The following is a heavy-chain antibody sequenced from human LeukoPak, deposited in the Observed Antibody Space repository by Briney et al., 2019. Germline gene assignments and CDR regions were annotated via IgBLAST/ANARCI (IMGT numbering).Heavy chain of an antibody. V-gene: IGHV3-74*01. CDR1: GFTFSSYW. Sequence: GGSLRLSCATSGFTFSSYWMHWVRQAPGKGLVWVSRINSDGSSTSYADSVKGRFTISRDNAKNTLYLQMNSLRAEDTAVYYCARGTDYYYYYYMDVWGKGTTVTVSS. CDR2: INSDGSST. J-gene: IGHJ6*03. CDR3: ARGTDYYYYYYMDV.